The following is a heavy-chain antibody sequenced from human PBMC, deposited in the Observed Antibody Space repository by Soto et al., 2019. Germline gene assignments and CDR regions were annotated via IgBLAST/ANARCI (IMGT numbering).Heavy chain of an antibody. V-gene: IGHV4-59*08. CDR2: IYYSGST. Sequence: SETLSLTCTVSSGSIINYYWSWIRQPPGKGLEWIGFIYYSGSTNYNSFLKSRVTISVDTSEQQLSLKLNSVTAADTAVYYCARAYCSTTTCYAHYKLFDYWGQGSLVTVSS. D-gene: IGHD2-2*01. J-gene: IGHJ4*02. CDR3: ARAYCSTTTCYAHYKLFDY. CDR1: SGSIINYY.